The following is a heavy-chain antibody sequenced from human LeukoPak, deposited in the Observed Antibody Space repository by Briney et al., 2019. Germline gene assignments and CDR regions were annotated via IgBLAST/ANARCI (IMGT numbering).Heavy chain of an antibody. J-gene: IGHJ3*02. D-gene: IGHD3-22*01. CDR2: MNPNSGNT. CDR3: ARDPGHRRYYYDSSGGAFDI. Sequence: VASVKVSCKASGNTFTTYDVNWVRQATGQGLEWMGWMNPNSGNTGYAQKFQGRVTMTRDTSISTAYMELRSLRSDDTAVYYCARDPGHRRYYYDSSGGAFDIWGQGTMVTVSS. CDR1: GNTFTTYD. V-gene: IGHV1-8*01.